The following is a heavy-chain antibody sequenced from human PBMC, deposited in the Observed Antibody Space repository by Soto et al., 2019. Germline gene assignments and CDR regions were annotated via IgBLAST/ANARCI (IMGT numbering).Heavy chain of an antibody. V-gene: IGHV3-23*01. D-gene: IGHD2-2*02. CDR3: AGCSSTSCYRGWFDP. CDR2: ISGSVGST. Sequence: PGGSLIRSFAASGFTFISYAMMWVRQSPGKGLEWVSAISGSVGSTYYADSVKGRFTISRDNSKNTLYLQMNSLRAEDTAVYYCAGCSSTSCYRGWFDPWGQGTLVTVSS. CDR1: GFTFISYA. J-gene: IGHJ5*02.